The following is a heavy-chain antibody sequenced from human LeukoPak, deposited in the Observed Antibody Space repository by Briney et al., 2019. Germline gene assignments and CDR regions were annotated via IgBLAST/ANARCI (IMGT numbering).Heavy chain of an antibody. CDR2: ISGSGGST. J-gene: IGHJ4*02. Sequence: GGSLRLSCAASGFTFSSYAMSWVRQAPGKGLEWVSAISGSGGSTYYADSVKGRFTISRDNSKNTLYPQMSSLRAEDTAVYYCAKAPLRSKAPKFDYWGQGTLVTVSS. D-gene: IGHD6-6*01. V-gene: IGHV3-23*01. CDR1: GFTFSSYA. CDR3: AKAPLRSKAPKFDY.